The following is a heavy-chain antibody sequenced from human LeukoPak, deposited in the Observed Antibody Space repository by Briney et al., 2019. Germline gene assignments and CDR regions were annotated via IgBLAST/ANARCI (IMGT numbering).Heavy chain of an antibody. V-gene: IGHV3-7*05. CDR3: ARDHRWLQPPGFDY. CDR2: IKQDGSEK. J-gene: IGHJ4*02. CDR1: GFTFSSYW. Sequence: GGSLRLSCAASGFTFSSYWMSWVSQAPGKGLEWVANIKQDGSEKYYVDSVKGRFTISRDNAKNSLYLQMNSLRAEDTAVYYCARDHRWLQPPGFDYWGQGTLVTVSS. D-gene: IGHD5-24*01.